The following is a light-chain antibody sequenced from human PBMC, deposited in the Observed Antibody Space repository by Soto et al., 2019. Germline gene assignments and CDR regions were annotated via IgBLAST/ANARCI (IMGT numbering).Light chain of an antibody. CDR2: HNN. CDR1: SSNIGAGYH. Sequence: QSVLTQPPSVSWAPGQRVTISCTGTSSNIGAGYHVHCYQQHPGIAPKLLISHNNNRPSGVPDRFSGSKSDTSASLAITGLQADDEADYYCQSYDNSMSGYVFGTGTKVTVL. J-gene: IGLJ1*01. CDR3: QSYDNSMSGYV. V-gene: IGLV1-40*01.